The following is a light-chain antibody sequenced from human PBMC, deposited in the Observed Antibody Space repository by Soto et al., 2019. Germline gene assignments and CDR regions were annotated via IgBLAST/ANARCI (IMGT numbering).Light chain of an antibody. CDR2: GAS. CDR3: QQYGSSGT. V-gene: IGKV3-20*01. J-gene: IGKJ1*01. Sequence: EIVLTQSPGTLSLSPGERATLSCRASQSVSNNYLAWYQQKPGQAPRLLIYGASNRATGIPARFSGSGSGTYFTLTISRLAPEDFAVYYCQQYGSSGTFGQGTKVEIK. CDR1: QSVSNNY.